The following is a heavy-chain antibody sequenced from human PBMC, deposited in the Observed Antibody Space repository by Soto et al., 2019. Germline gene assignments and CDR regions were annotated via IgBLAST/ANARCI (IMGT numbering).Heavy chain of an antibody. J-gene: IGHJ6*03. V-gene: IGHV3-21*06. Sequence: EVQLVESGGGLVKPGGSLRLSCVVSGFTFSSYSMNWVRQAPGKGLEWVSSISSGSNYTYYADSVKGRFTISRDNAKNSLYLKMHSLRAEDTALYYCARDFKESQYYYYCMAVWGKGTTVTVSS. CDR1: GFTFSSYS. D-gene: IGHD3-10*01. CDR3: ARDFKESQYYYYCMAV. CDR2: ISSGSNYT.